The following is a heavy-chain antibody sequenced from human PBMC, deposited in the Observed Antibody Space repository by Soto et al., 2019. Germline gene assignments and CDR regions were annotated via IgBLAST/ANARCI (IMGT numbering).Heavy chain of an antibody. J-gene: IGHJ4*02. CDR1: GYTFTSYA. CDR2: INAGNGNT. D-gene: IGHD2-21*02. CDR3: ARTYCGGDCYFDFDY. Sequence: ASVKVSCKACGYTFTSYALHWVRQAPGQRLEWMGWINAGNGNTKYSQKFQGRVTITRDTSASAAYMKLSSLRSEDTAVYYCARTYCGGDCYFDFDYWGQGTLVTVSS. V-gene: IGHV1-3*01.